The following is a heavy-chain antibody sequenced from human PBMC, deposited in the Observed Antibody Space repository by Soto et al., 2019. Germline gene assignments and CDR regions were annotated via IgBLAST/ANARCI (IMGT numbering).Heavy chain of an antibody. V-gene: IGHV3-30-3*01. Sequence: GGSLRLSCAASGFTFSSYAMHWVRQAPGKGLEWVAVISYDGSNKYYADSVKGRFTISRDNSKNTLYLQMNSLRAEDTAVYYCARPLIAAAGPTYFDYWGQGTLVTVSS. D-gene: IGHD6-13*01. CDR2: ISYDGSNK. CDR3: ARPLIAAAGPTYFDY. J-gene: IGHJ4*02. CDR1: GFTFSSYA.